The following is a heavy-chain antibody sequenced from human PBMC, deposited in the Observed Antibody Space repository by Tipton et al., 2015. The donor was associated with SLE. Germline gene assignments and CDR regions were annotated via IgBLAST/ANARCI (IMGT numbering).Heavy chain of an antibody. CDR1: GYTFTSYV. J-gene: IGHJ4*02. V-gene: IGHV1-3*03. CDR3: ARECSGTGCLDY. CDR2: ISTKNGDT. Sequence: QLVQSGAEVKKPGASVKVSCKASGYTFTSYVMHWVRQAPGQRLEWMGWISTKNGDTKYAQGFQGRVTLTTDTSTSTTYMALRSPTSDDTAIYYCARECSGTGCLDYWGQGTLVTVSS. D-gene: IGHD3-10*02.